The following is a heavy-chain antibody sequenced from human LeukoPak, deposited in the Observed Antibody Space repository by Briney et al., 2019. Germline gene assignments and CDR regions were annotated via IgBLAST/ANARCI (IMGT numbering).Heavy chain of an antibody. D-gene: IGHD2-2*02. J-gene: IGHJ6*03. CDR3: ARVAVIYQYYMNV. CDR1: GFTFSSYA. Sequence: PGGSLRLSCAASGFTFSSYAMSWVRQAPGKGLEWVANIRQDGSETYYGDSAKGRFTISRDNAKNSLYLQLNSLTAEDSAVYYCARVAVIYQYYMNVWGRGTTVTVSS. CDR2: IRQDGSET. V-gene: IGHV3-7*01.